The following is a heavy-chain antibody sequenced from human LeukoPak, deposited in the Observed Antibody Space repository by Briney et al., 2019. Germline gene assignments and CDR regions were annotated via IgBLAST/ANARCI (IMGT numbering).Heavy chain of an antibody. Sequence: PGGSPRLSCAASGFTFSSYAMHWVRQAPGKGLEWVAVISYDGSNKYYADSVKGRFTISRDNSKNTVSLQMNSLRAEDTALYYCARDLDWGAFDAWGQGTLVTVSS. J-gene: IGHJ5*02. D-gene: IGHD3-9*01. V-gene: IGHV3-30*04. CDR1: GFTFSSYA. CDR3: ARDLDWGAFDA. CDR2: ISYDGSNK.